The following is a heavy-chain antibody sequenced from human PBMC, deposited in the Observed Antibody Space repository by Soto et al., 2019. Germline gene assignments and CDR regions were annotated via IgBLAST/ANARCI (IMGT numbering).Heavy chain of an antibody. CDR3: ARDWSRYFDSSGLMWFY. V-gene: IGHV1-18*04. D-gene: IGHD3-22*01. CDR2: ISAHNGDT. CDR1: GYAFNYYG. Sequence: ASVKVSCKASGYAFNYYGISWVRQAPGQGLEWVGWISAHNGDTKYAQNLQGRLTLTTDTSTSTAYMELTSLTSDDTAVYYCARDWSRYFDSSGLMWFYWGQGTLVTVSS. J-gene: IGHJ4*02.